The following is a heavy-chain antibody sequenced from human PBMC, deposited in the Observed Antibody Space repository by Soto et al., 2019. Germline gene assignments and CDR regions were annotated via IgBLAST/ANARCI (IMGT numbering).Heavy chain of an antibody. V-gene: IGHV4-4*02. CDR3: ASSCSGWQTFDY. J-gene: IGHJ4*02. CDR1: GGSISSDRW. D-gene: IGHD2-15*01. CDR2: IHHRGTT. Sequence: PSETLSLTCVVSGGSISSDRWWSWVRQSPGKGLEWIGEIHHRGTTNYNPSLRSRVTISIDKSNNQFSLDLSSVIAADTAVYYCASSCSGWQTFDYWGQGALVTVSS.